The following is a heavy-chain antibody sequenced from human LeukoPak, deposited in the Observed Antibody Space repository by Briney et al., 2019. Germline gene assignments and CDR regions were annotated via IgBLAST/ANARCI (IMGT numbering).Heavy chain of an antibody. J-gene: IGHJ3*02. Sequence: PSETLSLTCSVSGDSVSSYYWSWIRQPPGKGLEYIGYIYYSGNTNSNPSLKSRVTISVDTSKNQFSLKLSSVTAADTAVYYCARDIFGPPGLVSGAFDIWGQGTMVTVSS. V-gene: IGHV4-59*02. CDR1: GDSVSSYY. CDR2: IYYSGNT. D-gene: IGHD3/OR15-3a*01. CDR3: ARDIFGPPGLVSGAFDI.